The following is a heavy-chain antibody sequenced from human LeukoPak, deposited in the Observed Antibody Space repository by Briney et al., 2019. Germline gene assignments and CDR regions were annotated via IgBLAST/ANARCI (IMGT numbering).Heavy chain of an antibody. Sequence: SETLSLTCTVSGGSISSYYWSWIQQPAGKGLEWIGRIYTSGSTNYNPSLKGRVTISVDTSKNQFSLKLSSVTAADTAVYYCARAVADVEMATTKYYFDYWGQGTLVTVSS. CDR1: GGSISSYY. CDR2: IYTSGST. J-gene: IGHJ4*02. D-gene: IGHD5-24*01. V-gene: IGHV4-4*07. CDR3: ARAVADVEMATTKYYFDY.